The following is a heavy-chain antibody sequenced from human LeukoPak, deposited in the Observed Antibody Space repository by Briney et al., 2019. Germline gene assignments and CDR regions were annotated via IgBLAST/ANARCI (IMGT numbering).Heavy chain of an antibody. CDR1: GGTFSSYA. V-gene: IGHV1-69*05. J-gene: IGHJ6*03. CDR3: ARAYMGDTPPYYYYYYMDV. D-gene: IGHD1-26*01. Sequence: SVKVSCKASGGTFSSYAISWVRQAPGQGLEWMGGIIPIFGTANYAQKFQGRVTITTDESTSTAYMELSSLRSEDTAVYYCARAYMGDTPPYYYYYYMDVWGKGTTVTVSS. CDR2: IIPIFGTA.